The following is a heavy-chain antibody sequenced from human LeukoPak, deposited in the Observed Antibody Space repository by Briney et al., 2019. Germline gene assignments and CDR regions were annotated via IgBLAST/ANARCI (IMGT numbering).Heavy chain of an antibody. CDR3: AKLMGAYSYYGMDV. D-gene: IGHD4/OR15-4a*01. CDR2: ISSSGSTI. CDR1: GFTFSDHY. Sequence: GGSLRLSCAASGFTFSDHYMSWIRQAPGKGLEWVSYISSSGSTIYYADSVKGRFTISRDNAKNSLYLQMNRLRAEDTALYYCAKLMGAYSYYGMDVWGRGTAVTVSS. V-gene: IGHV3-11*01. J-gene: IGHJ6*02.